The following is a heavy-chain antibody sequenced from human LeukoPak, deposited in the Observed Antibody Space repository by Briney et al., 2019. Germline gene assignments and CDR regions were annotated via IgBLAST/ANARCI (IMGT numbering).Heavy chain of an antibody. V-gene: IGHV1-69*13. Sequence: ASVKVSCKASGGTFSSYAISWVRQAPGQGLEWMGGIIPIFGTANYAQKFQGRVTITADESTSTAYMELSSLRSEDTAVYYCARAKPPTVKGQNYFDYWGQGTLVTVSS. CDR1: GGTFSSYA. CDR3: ARAKPPTVKGQNYFDY. J-gene: IGHJ4*02. D-gene: IGHD4-17*01. CDR2: IIPIFGTA.